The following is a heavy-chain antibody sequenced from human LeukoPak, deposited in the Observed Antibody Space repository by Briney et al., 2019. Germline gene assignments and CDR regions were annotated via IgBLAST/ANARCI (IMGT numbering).Heavy chain of an antibody. CDR2: INPNSGGT. Sequence: ASVKVSCKASGYTFTGYYMHWVRQAPGQGLEWMGWINPNSGGTNYAQKFQGRVTMTRDTSISTAYMELSRLRSDDTAVYYCARADPSSGGNWFDPWGQGTLVTVSS. CDR1: GYTFTGYY. V-gene: IGHV1-2*02. D-gene: IGHD3-10*01. J-gene: IGHJ5*02. CDR3: ARADPSSGGNWFDP.